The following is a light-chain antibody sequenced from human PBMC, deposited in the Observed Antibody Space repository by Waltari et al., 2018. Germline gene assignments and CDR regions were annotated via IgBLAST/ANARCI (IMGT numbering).Light chain of an antibody. CDR1: SSNIGNNY. J-gene: IGLJ3*02. CDR3: ATWDDSLRMV. V-gene: IGLV1-47*01. Sequence: QSVLSQPPSASGTPGQRATISCSGSSSNIGNNYVYWYQQPPGTAPKLLIYSNNQRPSGVPDRFSGSKSGTSASLAFNGLRSEDEADYYCATWDDSLRMVFGGGTELTVL. CDR2: SNN.